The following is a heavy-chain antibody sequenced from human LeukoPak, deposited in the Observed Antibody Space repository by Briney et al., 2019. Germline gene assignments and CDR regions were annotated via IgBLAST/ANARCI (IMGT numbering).Heavy chain of an antibody. Sequence: GETLRLSCAASGFTFSTYGITWVRQAPGKGLEWVSGINWNGGSTAYADSVKGRFTISRDNAKNSLYLQMNSLRAEDTALYYCASITRDYWGQGTLVTVSS. CDR1: GFTFSTYG. CDR3: ASITRDY. CDR2: INWNGGST. D-gene: IGHD3-10*01. V-gene: IGHV3-20*04. J-gene: IGHJ4*02.